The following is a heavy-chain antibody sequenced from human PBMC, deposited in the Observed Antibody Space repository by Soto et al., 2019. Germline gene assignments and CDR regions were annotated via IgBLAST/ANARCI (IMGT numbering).Heavy chain of an antibody. Sequence: EVQLVESGGGLVKPGGSLRLSCAASGFTFSSYSMNWVRQAPGKGLELVSSISSSSSYIYYADSVKGRFTISRDNAKNSLYLQMNSLRAEDTAVYYCARGAIAVAATSAFDIWGQGTMVTVSS. V-gene: IGHV3-21*01. D-gene: IGHD6-19*01. CDR2: ISSSSSYI. CDR1: GFTFSSYS. CDR3: ARGAIAVAATSAFDI. J-gene: IGHJ3*02.